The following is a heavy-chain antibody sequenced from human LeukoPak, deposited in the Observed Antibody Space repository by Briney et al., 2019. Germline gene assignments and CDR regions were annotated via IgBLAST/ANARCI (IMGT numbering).Heavy chain of an antibody. J-gene: IGHJ4*02. CDR1: GFTFSSYG. CDR2: ISSDGSNK. V-gene: IGHV3-30*03. Sequence: GGSLRLSCAASGFTFSSYGMHWVRQAPGKGLEWVAVISSDGSNKYYADSVKGRFTISRDNSKNTLYLQMNSLRAEDSAVYYCARDFGSGSSPIGYWGQGTLVTVSS. D-gene: IGHD1-26*01. CDR3: ARDFGSGSSPIGY.